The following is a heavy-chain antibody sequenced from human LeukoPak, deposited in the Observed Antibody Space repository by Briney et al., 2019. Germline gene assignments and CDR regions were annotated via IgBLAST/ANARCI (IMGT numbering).Heavy chain of an antibody. J-gene: IGHJ4*02. V-gene: IGHV3-23*01. D-gene: IGHD3-22*01. Sequence: GGSLRLSCAASGFTFRTYAMSWVRQAPGKGLEWVSGISGSGGSTYYAGPVKGRFTISGDNSKNTLHLQMSSLRAEDTAVYYCAKDFDGHYFDSSGYYQYQPDYWGQGTLVTVSS. CDR3: AKDFDGHYFDSSGYYQYQPDY. CDR2: ISGSGGST. CDR1: GFTFRTYA.